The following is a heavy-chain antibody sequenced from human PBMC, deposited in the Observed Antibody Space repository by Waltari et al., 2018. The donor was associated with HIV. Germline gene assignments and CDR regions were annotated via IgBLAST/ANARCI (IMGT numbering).Heavy chain of an antibody. Sequence: GSLRLSCAASGFTFSTYEMNWVRQAPGKGLEWVSYISSSGSTIYYADSVKGRFTISRDNAKNSLYLQMNSLRAEDTAVYFCARDGSSYYGLDYWGRGTLVTVSS. CDR2: ISSSGSTI. CDR1: GFTFSTYE. CDR3: ARDGSSYYGLDY. J-gene: IGHJ4*02. D-gene: IGHD1-26*01. V-gene: IGHV3-48*03.